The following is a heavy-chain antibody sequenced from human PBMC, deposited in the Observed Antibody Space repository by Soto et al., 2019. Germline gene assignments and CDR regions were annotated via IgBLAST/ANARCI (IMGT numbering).Heavy chain of an antibody. CDR1: GGTFSSYA. V-gene: IGHV1-69*01. CDR3: ARGALGDIRGGYYYPDY. D-gene: IGHD3-22*01. Sequence: QVQLVQSGAEVKKPGSSVKVSCKASGGTFSSYAISWVRQAPGQGLEWMGGIIPIFGTANYAQKFQGRVTITADESTSTGYMELSSLRSEDTAVYYCARGALGDIRGGYYYPDYWGQGTLVTVSS. CDR2: IIPIFGTA. J-gene: IGHJ4*02.